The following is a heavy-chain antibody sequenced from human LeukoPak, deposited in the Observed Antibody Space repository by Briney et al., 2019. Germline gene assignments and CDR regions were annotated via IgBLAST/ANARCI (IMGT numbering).Heavy chain of an antibody. D-gene: IGHD2-2*01. CDR2: ISAYNGNI. CDR1: GYTFTSYG. Sequence: GASVKVSCKASGYTFTSYGISWVRQAPGQGLEWMGWISAYNGNINYAQKLQGRVTMTTDTSTSTAYMELRSLRSDGTAVYYCARGQYCSSTSCYLLNAEYFQHWGQGTLVTVSS. V-gene: IGHV1-18*01. CDR3: ARGQYCSSTSCYLLNAEYFQH. J-gene: IGHJ1*01.